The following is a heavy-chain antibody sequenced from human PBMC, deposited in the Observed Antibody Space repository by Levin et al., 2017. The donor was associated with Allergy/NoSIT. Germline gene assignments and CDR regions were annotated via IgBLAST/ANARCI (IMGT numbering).Heavy chain of an antibody. Sequence: ASVKVSCKASGYTFTTYGISWIRQAPGQGLEWMGWISPHNGNTKYAQMFQGRVTMTTDTSTTTAYIELGTLKFDDTALYFCVRDWGGKAKSIADNWGQGTLITVSS. CDR1: GYTFTTYG. V-gene: IGHV1-18*01. J-gene: IGHJ4*02. CDR3: VRDWGGKAKSIADN. CDR2: ISPHNGNT. D-gene: IGHD4-23*01.